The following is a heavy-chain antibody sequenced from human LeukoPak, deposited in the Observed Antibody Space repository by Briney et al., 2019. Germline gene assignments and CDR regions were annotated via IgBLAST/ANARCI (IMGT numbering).Heavy chain of an antibody. CDR3: ARTGSSGWTAFDT. CDR2: ISYDGSNK. J-gene: IGHJ3*02. CDR1: GFTFSSYA. Sequence: PGGSLRLSCAASGFTFSSYAMHWVRQAPGKGLEWVAVISYDGSNKYYADSVKGRFTISRDNSKNTLYLQMNSLRAEDTAVYYCARTGSSGWTAFDTWGQGTMVTVSS. D-gene: IGHD6-19*01. V-gene: IGHV3-30*04.